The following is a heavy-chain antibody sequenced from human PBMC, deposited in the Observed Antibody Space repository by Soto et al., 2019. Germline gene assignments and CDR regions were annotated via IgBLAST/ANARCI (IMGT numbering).Heavy chain of an antibody. CDR3: AREGVRGMEV. CDR1: GYTFTSYD. D-gene: IGHD3-16*01. V-gene: IGHV1-8*01. J-gene: IGHJ6*02. Sequence: QVQLVQSGAEVKKPGASVKVSCKASGYTFTSYDINWVRQATGQGREWMGWMNPNSANSGYAQKFQGRVTMARNTSISTAYMELSSLSSEHTAVYYCAREGVRGMEVWGQGTTVSVSS. CDR2: MNPNSANS.